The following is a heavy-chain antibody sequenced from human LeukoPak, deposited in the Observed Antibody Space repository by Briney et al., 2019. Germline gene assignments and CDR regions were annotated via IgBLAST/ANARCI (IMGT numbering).Heavy chain of an antibody. CDR1: GYSFSTYW. D-gene: IGHD6-19*01. CDR2: IYPGDSDT. Sequence: GESLKISCNGSGYSFSTYWIAWVRQMPGKGLEWMGIIYPGDSDTRYSPSFQGQVTISADKSISTAYLQWSSLKASDSAIYYCARRQREWLNRPLDYWGQGTLVTVSS. J-gene: IGHJ4*02. CDR3: ARRQREWLNRPLDY. V-gene: IGHV5-51*01.